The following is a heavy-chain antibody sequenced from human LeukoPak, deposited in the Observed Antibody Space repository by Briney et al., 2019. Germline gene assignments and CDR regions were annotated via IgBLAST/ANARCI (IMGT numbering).Heavy chain of an antibody. V-gene: IGHV3-30-3*01. CDR1: GFTFSSYA. Sequence: PGGSLRLSCAASGFTFSSYAMHWVRQAPGKGLEWVAVISYDGSNKYYADSVKGRFTISRDNSKNTLYLQMNSLRAEDTAVYYCAREYGHYYDSSGYFCYWGQGTLVTVSS. D-gene: IGHD3-22*01. CDR2: ISYDGSNK. J-gene: IGHJ4*02. CDR3: AREYGHYYDSSGYFCY.